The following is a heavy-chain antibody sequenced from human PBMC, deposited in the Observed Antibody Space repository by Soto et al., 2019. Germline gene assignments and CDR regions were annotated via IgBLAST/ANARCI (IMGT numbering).Heavy chain of an antibody. J-gene: IGHJ2*01. CDR1: GGSFSGYY. Sequence: QVQLQQWGAGPLRPLETLSLTCGVSGGSFSGYYWAWIRQSPGKGLEWIGEINDRGPINYNPSLRSRVSISVATSKNHYSLTLRSVTAADTAVYYCARESHDILTGPPWVWYFDLWGRGTLVTVSS. CDR3: ARESHDILTGPPWVWYFDL. CDR2: INDRGPI. D-gene: IGHD3-9*01. V-gene: IGHV4-34*01.